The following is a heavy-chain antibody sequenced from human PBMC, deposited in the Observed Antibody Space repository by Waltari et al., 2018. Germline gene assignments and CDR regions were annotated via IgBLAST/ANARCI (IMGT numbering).Heavy chain of an antibody. D-gene: IGHD1-26*01. Sequence: EVQLMESGGGLVQPGGSLRLSCVAPEPPLSTRCMRWVHQAPGKGLEWVSAIFSGDTTYYTDSVKGRFSTSRDNSKNTLFLQMNSLRAEDTAVYYCARVARGTLYDAFDIWGQGTMVTVSS. CDR3: ARVARGTLYDAFDI. J-gene: IGHJ3*02. CDR2: IFSGDTT. V-gene: IGHV3-66*01. CDR1: EPPLSTRC.